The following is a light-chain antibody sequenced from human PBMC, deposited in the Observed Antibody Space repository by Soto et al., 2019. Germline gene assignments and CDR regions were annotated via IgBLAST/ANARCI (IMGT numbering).Light chain of an antibody. CDR3: AAWDDSLNGYV. CDR1: SSNIGSNT. J-gene: IGLJ1*01. CDR2: SNN. Sequence: VLTQPPAASGTPGQRVTISCSGSSSNIGSNTVNWYQQLPGTAPKLLIYSNNQRPSGVPDRFSGSKSGTSASLAISGLQSEDEADYYCAAWDDSLNGYVFGTGTKVNIL. V-gene: IGLV1-44*01.